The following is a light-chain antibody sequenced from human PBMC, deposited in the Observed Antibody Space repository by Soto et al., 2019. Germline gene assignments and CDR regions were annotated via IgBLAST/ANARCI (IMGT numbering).Light chain of an antibody. V-gene: IGLV1-51*01. J-gene: IGLJ2*01. CDR3: GTWDSSLSAVL. Sequence: QSVLTQPPSVSAAPGQKVTISCSGSSSNIGNNYVSWYQQLPGTAPKLLIYDNDKRPSGIPDRFSGSKSGTSATLGITGPQTGDEADYYCGTWDSSLSAVLFGGGTKLTVL. CDR1: SSNIGNNY. CDR2: DND.